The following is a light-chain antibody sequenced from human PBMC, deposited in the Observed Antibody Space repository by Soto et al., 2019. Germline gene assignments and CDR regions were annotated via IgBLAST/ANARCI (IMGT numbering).Light chain of an antibody. J-gene: IGKJ3*01. V-gene: IGKV1-27*01. Sequence: DIQMTQSPSSLSASVGDRVTIPCRASQGIRNFLAWYQQKPGKVPKLLIYAASTLQSGVPSRFSGNGSGTDFTLTISSLQPEDVATYYCQNYNIAPFTFGPGTKVDVK. CDR1: QGIRNF. CDR2: AAS. CDR3: QNYNIAPFT.